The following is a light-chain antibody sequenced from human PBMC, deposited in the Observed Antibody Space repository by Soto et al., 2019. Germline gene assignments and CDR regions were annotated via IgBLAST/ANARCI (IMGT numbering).Light chain of an antibody. V-gene: IGKV3-15*01. CDR1: QSVSSN. CDR3: QQYNNWPPYT. J-gene: IGKJ2*01. Sequence: EIVMTQSPATLSVSPGXRXXXSXXASQSVSSNLAWYQQKPGQAPRLLIYGASTRATGIPARFSGSGSGTEFTLTISSLQSEDFAVYYCQQYNNWPPYTFGQGTKLEIK. CDR2: GAS.